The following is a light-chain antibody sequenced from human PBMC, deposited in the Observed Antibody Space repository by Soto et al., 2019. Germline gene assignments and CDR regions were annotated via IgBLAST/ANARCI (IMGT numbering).Light chain of an antibody. J-gene: IGLJ1*01. CDR2: EVS. V-gene: IGLV2-8*01. CDR1: SSDVGGYNF. Sequence: QSVLTQPPSASGSPGQSVIISCTGTSSDVGGYNFVSWYQQHPGKAPKLMIYEVSKRPSGVPDRFSGSKSGNTASLTVSGLQADDEVDYYCSSYGGRNDPLWVFGTGAKLTVL. CDR3: SSYGGRNDPLWV.